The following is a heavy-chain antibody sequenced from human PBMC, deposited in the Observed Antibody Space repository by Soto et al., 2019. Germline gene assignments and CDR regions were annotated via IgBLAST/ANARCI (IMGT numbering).Heavy chain of an antibody. CDR3: ARDSAFHYYDSSGPTKYYYGMDV. Sequence: GGSLRLSCAASGFTFSSYDMHWVRQATGKGLEWVSAIGTAGDTYYPGSVKGRFTISRENAKNSLYLQMNSLRAEDTAVYYCARDSAFHYYDSSGPTKYYYGMDVWGQGTTVTVSS. J-gene: IGHJ6*02. CDR1: GFTFSSYD. D-gene: IGHD3-22*01. CDR2: IGTAGDT. V-gene: IGHV3-13*01.